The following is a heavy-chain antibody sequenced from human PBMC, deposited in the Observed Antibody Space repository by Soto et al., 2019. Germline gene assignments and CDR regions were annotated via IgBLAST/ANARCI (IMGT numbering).Heavy chain of an antibody. CDR2: IYSGGST. Sequence: GGSLRLSCAASGFTVSSNYMSWVRQAPGKGLEWVSVIYSGGSTYYADSVKGRFTISRDNSKNTLYLQMNSLRAEDTAVYYCAKDRYHYDILTASTYWGQGTLVTVSS. CDR3: AKDRYHYDILTASTY. CDR1: GFTVSSNY. D-gene: IGHD3-9*01. J-gene: IGHJ4*02. V-gene: IGHV3-66*01.